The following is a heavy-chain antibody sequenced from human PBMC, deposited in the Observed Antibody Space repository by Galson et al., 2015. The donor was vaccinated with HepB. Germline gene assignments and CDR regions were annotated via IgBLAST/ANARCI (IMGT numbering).Heavy chain of an antibody. CDR3: ARDSRYCSGGSCSYFDY. D-gene: IGHD2-15*01. CDR1: GFTFSSYS. V-gene: IGHV3-48*02. J-gene: IGHJ4*02. CDR2: ISSSSSTT. Sequence: SLRLSCAASGFTFSSYSMNWVRQAPGKGLEWVSYISSSSSTTYYADSVKGRFTISRDNAKNSLYLQMNSLRDEDTAVYYRARDSRYCSGGSCSYFDYWGQGTLVTVSS.